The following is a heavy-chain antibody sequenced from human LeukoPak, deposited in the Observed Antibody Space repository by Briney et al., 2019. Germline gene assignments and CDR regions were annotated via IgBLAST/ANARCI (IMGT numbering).Heavy chain of an antibody. J-gene: IGHJ4*02. CDR3: ARAEYSYGLGYFDY. V-gene: IGHV3-53*01. Sequence: GGSLRLSCAASGLTFSSSWMGWVRQAPGKGLEWVSVIYSGGFTYSADSVKGRFTISRDNSKNTVYLQMNSLRTEDTAVYYCARAEYSYGLGYFDYWGQGTLVTVSS. D-gene: IGHD5-18*01. CDR1: GLTFSSSW. CDR2: IYSGGFT.